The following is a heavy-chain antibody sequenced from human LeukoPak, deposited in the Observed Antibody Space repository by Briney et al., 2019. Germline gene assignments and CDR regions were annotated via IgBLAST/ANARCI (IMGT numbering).Heavy chain of an antibody. CDR1: GFTFSRYE. D-gene: IGHD3-10*01. CDR3: SKERPEEYYASGSYFDY. V-gene: IGHV3-48*03. Sequence: GGSLRLSCAASGFTFSRYEMNWVRQAPGKGLEWVSYIGSSGSSIYYADSVKGRFTISRDNSKYTVYLEMNSLRVEDTAMYYCSKERPEEYYASGSYFDYWGQGTLVTVSS. J-gene: IGHJ4*02. CDR2: IGSSGSSI.